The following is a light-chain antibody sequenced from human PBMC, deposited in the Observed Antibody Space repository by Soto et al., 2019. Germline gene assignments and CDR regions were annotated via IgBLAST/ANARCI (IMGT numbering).Light chain of an antibody. Sequence: ALTQSPGTLSSSPGERATLSCRASQSVSSNYLAWYQQKPGQAPRLLIYGASSRATGIPDTFSGSGSGTDFTLTIDRLESEDFAVYFCQQYGDLPWTFGRGTKVEN. CDR3: QQYGDLPWT. V-gene: IGKV3-20*01. CDR2: GAS. J-gene: IGKJ1*01. CDR1: QSVSSNY.